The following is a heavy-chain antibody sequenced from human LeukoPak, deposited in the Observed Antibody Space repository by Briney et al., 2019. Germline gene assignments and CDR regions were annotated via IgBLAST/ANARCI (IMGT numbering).Heavy chain of an antibody. D-gene: IGHD3-22*01. V-gene: IGHV1-18*04. CDR3: ARDYYDSSGYYGAFDI. CDR2: ISAYNGNT. J-gene: IGHJ3*02. Sequence: GASVEVSCKASGYTFTSYYMHWVRQAPGQGLEWMGWISAYNGNTNYAQKLQGRVTMTTDTSTSTAYMELRSLRSDDTAVYYCARDYYDSSGYYGAFDIWGQGTMVTVSS. CDR1: GYTFTSYY.